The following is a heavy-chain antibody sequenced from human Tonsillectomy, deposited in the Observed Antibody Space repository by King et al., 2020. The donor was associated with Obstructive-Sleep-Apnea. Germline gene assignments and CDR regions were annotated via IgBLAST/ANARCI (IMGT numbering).Heavy chain of an antibody. Sequence: TLKESGPTLVKPTQTLTLTCTFSGFSLTTSVSTSGVGVGWIRQPPGKALEWLALIYSDDDKRYSPSLKSRLTITKDTSKNQVVLRMTNMDPVDTATYYCVHRPPLAYYFDYWGQGTLVTVSS. CDR2: IYSDDDK. J-gene: IGHJ4*02. V-gene: IGHV2-5*02. CDR3: VHRPPLAYYFDY. CDR1: GFSLTTSVSTSGVG.